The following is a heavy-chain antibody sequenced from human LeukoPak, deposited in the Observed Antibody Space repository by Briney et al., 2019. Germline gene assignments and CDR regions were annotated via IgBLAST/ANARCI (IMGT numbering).Heavy chain of an antibody. V-gene: IGHV4-4*02. CDR1: GGSISSSNW. Sequence: SETLSLTCAVSGGSISSSNWWSWVRQPPGKGLEWIGEIYHGGSTNYNPSLKSRVTISVDKSKNQFSLKLSSVTAADTAVYYCARVGGHGDYYGSGSHWGQGTLVTVSS. J-gene: IGHJ4*02. CDR2: IYHGGST. D-gene: IGHD3-10*01. CDR3: ARVGGHGDYYGSGSH.